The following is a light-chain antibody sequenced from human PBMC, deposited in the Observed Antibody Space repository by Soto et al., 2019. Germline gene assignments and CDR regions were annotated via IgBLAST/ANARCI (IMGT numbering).Light chain of an antibody. J-gene: IGKJ3*01. CDR2: GAP. Sequence: EVVLTQSQGSLSLSPGERDTLSCSASQRVTSTYLAWYQQTPGQAPRLLIYGAPNRATGIPDRFSGSGSGTDFTLTIRRLEPEDFAVYFCQQYDKSPFTVGPGTKVDIK. CDR3: QQYDKSPFT. V-gene: IGKV3-20*01. CDR1: QRVTSTY.